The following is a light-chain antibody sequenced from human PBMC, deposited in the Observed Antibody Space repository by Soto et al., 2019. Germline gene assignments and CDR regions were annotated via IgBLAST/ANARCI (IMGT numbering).Light chain of an antibody. CDR3: QQSYSTPIT. Sequence: DLQMTQSPSSLSASVGDRVTLTCRASQTISGYLNWYQQKPGKAPNLLIYAASSLQSGVPSRFSGSGSGTDFTLTISSLQPEDFATYYCQQSYSTPITFGQGTRLEIK. CDR1: QTISGY. V-gene: IGKV1-39*01. CDR2: AAS. J-gene: IGKJ5*01.